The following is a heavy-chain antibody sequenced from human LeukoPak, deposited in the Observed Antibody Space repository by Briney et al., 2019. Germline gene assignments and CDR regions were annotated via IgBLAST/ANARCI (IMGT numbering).Heavy chain of an antibody. Sequence: GGCLRLSCAASGFSFSSYAMGWVRQAPGKGLEWVSTVNENGGRTYYADSVKGRFTMSRDNSKDTLYLQMNSLRAEDTAVYYCAKEGRPKSGGGYYDYWGQGTRVTVSS. V-gene: IGHV3-23*01. D-gene: IGHD3-22*01. CDR3: AKEGRPKSGGGYYDY. J-gene: IGHJ4*02. CDR2: VNENGGRT. CDR1: GFSFSSYA.